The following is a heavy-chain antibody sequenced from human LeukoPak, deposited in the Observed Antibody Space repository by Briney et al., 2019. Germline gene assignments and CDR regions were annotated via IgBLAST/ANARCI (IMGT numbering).Heavy chain of an antibody. CDR2: IRSDGSNE. V-gene: IGHV3-30*02. J-gene: IGHJ4*02. CDR1: GFTFSRTD. Sequence: GGSLRLSCAASGFTFSRTDMHWVRQAPGEGLEWVAYIRSDGSNEKYADSMKGRFTISRDNSKNTLYLQMSSLRGEDTAVYYCAKDRVLSDIWGQGTLVTVSS. D-gene: IGHD2/OR15-2a*01. CDR3: AKDRVLSDI.